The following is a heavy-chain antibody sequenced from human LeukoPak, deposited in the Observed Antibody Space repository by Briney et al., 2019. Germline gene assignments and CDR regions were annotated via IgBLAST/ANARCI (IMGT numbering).Heavy chain of an antibody. Sequence: GGSLRLSCAASGFTFSSYAMSWVRQTPGKGLEWVSTISGSGGGTYYADSVKGRFTISRDNSKNTLSLQMNSLRAEDTAVYYCAKDAGVDIVVAPAHGMDVWGQGTTVTVSS. CDR3: AKDAGVDIVVAPAHGMDV. CDR1: GFTFSSYA. CDR2: ISGSGGGT. J-gene: IGHJ6*02. D-gene: IGHD2-2*01. V-gene: IGHV3-23*01.